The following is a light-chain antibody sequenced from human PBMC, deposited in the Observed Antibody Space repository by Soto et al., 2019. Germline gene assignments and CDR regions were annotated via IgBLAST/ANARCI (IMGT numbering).Light chain of an antibody. V-gene: IGKV3-15*01. Sequence: EVVVTQSPATLSVSPGERATIFCRTSQSVSRDIAWYQQKLGQAPRLLIYRASVWASDVPARFSGSGAGTAFILTISSLQSEDVSVYFCQQYNDWHITFGQGTQLDI. CDR2: RAS. CDR3: QQYNDWHIT. CDR1: QSVSRD. J-gene: IGKJ5*01.